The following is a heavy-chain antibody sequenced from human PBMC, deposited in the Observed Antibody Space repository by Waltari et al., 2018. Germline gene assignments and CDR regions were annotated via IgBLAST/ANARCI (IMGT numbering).Heavy chain of an antibody. J-gene: IGHJ3*02. Sequence: EVQLLESGGGLVQPGGSLRLSCAASGFTFSSYAMSWVRQAPGKGLEWVSVIYSGGSTYYADSVKGRFTISRDNSKNTLYLQMNSLRAEDTAVYYCAIQSSGPHHDAFDIWGQGTMVTVSS. D-gene: IGHD6-19*01. CDR1: GFTFSSYA. CDR2: IYSGGST. V-gene: IGHV3-23*03. CDR3: AIQSSGPHHDAFDI.